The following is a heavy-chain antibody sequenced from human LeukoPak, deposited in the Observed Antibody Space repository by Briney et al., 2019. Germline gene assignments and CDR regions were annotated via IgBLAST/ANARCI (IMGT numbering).Heavy chain of an antibody. V-gene: IGHV3-30*18. CDR3: AKSHCVNVYYFDY. J-gene: IGHJ4*02. Sequence: GGSLRLSCAASGFTFSSYGMHWVRQAAGKGLEWVAVISYDGSNKYYADSVKGRFTISRDNSKNTLYLRMNSLRAEDTALYYCAKSHCVNVYYFDYWGEGTLVTVSS. CDR1: GFTFSSYG. CDR2: ISYDGSNK.